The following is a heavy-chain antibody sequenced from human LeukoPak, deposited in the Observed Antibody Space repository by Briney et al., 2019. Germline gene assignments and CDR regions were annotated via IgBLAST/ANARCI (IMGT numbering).Heavy chain of an antibody. CDR3: ARDGQQLVPYYYYYYMDV. Sequence: SETLSLTCTVSSDSMTSYFWSWIRQPPGKGLEWIGYVYHSGSTSYNPSLKSRVSISEDTSKNQFSLKLSSVTAADTAVYYCARDGQQLVPYYYYYYMDVWGKGTTVTVSS. CDR2: VYHSGST. D-gene: IGHD6-13*01. V-gene: IGHV4-59*12. J-gene: IGHJ6*03. CDR1: SDSMTSYF.